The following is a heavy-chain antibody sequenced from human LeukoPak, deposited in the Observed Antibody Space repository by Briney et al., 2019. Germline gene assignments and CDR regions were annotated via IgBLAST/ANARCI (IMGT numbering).Heavy chain of an antibody. D-gene: IGHD5-18*01. J-gene: IGHJ4*02. CDR2: ISYDGSNK. V-gene: IGHV3-30*18. CDR1: GFTFSSYG. CDR3: AKDMRGGIQLWLRSTTSPDY. Sequence: GRSLRLSCAASGFTFSSYGMHWVRPAPGKGLEWVAVISYDGSNKYYADSVKGRFTISRDNSKNTLYLQMNSLRAEDTAVYYCAKDMRGGIQLWLRSTTSPDYWGQGTLDTVSS.